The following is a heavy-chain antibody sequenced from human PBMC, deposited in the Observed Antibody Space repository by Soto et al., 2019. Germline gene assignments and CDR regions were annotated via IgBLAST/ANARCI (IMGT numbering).Heavy chain of an antibody. CDR2: IYSGGST. J-gene: IGHJ4*02. CDR1: GFTVSSNY. D-gene: IGHD2-21*02. Sequence: EVQLVESGGGLIQPGGSLRLSCAASGFTVSSNYMSWVRQAPGKGLEWVSVIYSGGSTDYADSVKGRFTISRDNSKNKLYLQMNSLRAEDTAVYYCARDYCGGDCYSDYWGQGTLVSVSS. CDR3: ARDYCGGDCYSDY. V-gene: IGHV3-53*01.